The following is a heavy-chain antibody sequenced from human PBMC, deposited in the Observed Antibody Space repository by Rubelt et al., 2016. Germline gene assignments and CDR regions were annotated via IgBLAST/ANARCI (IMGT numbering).Heavy chain of an antibody. V-gene: IGHV5-10-1*04. Sequence: GWMGRIDPSDSYTNYSPSFQGQVTISADKSISTAYLQWSSLKASDTAMYYCARRGGSGYHSPFDYWGQGTLVTVSS. CDR3: ARRGGSGYHSPFDY. D-gene: IGHD3-22*01. CDR2: IDPSDSYT. J-gene: IGHJ4*02.